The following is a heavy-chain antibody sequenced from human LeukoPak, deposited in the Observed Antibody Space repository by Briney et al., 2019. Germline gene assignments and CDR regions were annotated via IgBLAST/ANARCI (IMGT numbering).Heavy chain of an antibody. CDR1: GYTFTSYY. V-gene: IGHV1-8*01. D-gene: IGHD3-10*01. CDR2: VNPNSGNT. J-gene: IGHJ6*02. Sequence: ASVKGSCKASGYTFTSYYINWARQATGQGLEWVGWVNPNSGNTSYAQKFQGRVTMTRNTSISTAYMELSSLRSEDTAVYYCARAAGRTYYYGPEGNPYYYYGMDVWGQGTTVTVSS. CDR3: ARAAGRTYYYGPEGNPYYYYGMDV.